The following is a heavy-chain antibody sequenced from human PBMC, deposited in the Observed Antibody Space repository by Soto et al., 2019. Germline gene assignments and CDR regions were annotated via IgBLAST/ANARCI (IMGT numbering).Heavy chain of an antibody. V-gene: IGHV3-48*03. CDR3: EGRSDCCDY. D-gene: IGHD3-10*01. CDR1: GFTFSSYE. J-gene: IGHJ4*02. Sequence: EVQLVESGGGLVQPGGSLRLSCAASGFTFSSYEMNWVRQAPGKGLEWVSYISSSGSTIYYADSVKGRFTSSRDNAKNSVYMQMNSLRAEDTAVDYCEGRSDCCDYWGQGTRVTVSS. CDR2: ISSSGSTI.